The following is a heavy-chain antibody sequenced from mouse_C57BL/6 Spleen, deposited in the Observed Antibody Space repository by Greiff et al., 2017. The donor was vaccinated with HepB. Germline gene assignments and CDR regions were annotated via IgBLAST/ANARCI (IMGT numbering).Heavy chain of an antibody. CDR1: GYTFTDYY. J-gene: IGHJ2*01. V-gene: IGHV1-26*01. D-gene: IGHD1-1*01. CDR2: INPNNGGT. Sequence: VQLQQSGPELVKPGASVKISCKASGYTFTDYYMNWVKQSHGKSLEWIGDINPNNGGTSYNQKFKGKATLTVDKYSSTAYMELRSLTSEDSAVYYCARRDYYGSSYFDYWGQGTTLTVSS. CDR3: ARRDYYGSSYFDY.